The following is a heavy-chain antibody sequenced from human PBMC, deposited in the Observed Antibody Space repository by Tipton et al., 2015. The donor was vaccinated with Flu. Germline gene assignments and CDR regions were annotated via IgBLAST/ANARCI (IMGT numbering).Heavy chain of an antibody. CDR3: ARGLYYDSSGYSDWYFDL. CDR1: GGSFSGYY. J-gene: IGHJ2*01. Sequence: GLVKPSETLSLTCAVYGGSFSGYYWSWIRQPPGKGLEWIGEINHSGSTNYNPSLKSRVTISVDTSKNQFSLKLSSVTAADTAVYYCARGLYYDSSGYSDWYFDLWGRGTLVTVSS. D-gene: IGHD3-22*01. V-gene: IGHV4-34*01. CDR2: INHSGST.